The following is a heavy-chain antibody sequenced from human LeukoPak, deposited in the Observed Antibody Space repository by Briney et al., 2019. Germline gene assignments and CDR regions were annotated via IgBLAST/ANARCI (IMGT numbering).Heavy chain of an antibody. Sequence: SCKASGYTFTSYYMHWVRQAPGKGLEWVSVIYSGGSTYYADSVKGRFTISRDNSKNTLYLQMNSLRAEDTAVYYCARDGYNWDYWGQGTLVTVSS. CDR1: GYTFTSYY. J-gene: IGHJ4*02. V-gene: IGHV3-66*01. CDR3: ARDGYNWDY. D-gene: IGHD5-12*01. CDR2: IYSGGST.